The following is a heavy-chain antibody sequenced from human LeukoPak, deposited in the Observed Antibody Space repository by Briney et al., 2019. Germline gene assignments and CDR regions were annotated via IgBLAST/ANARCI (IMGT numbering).Heavy chain of an antibody. CDR3: ARSVSEAVAGTWHYDMDV. Sequence: SETLSLTCAVYGGSFSGYYWSWIRQPPGKGLEWIGEINHSGSTNYNPSLKSRVTISVDTSKNQFSLKLSSVTAADTAVYYCARSVSEAVAGTWHYDMDVWGQGTTVTVSS. D-gene: IGHD6-19*01. J-gene: IGHJ6*02. CDR2: INHSGST. CDR1: GGSFSGYY. V-gene: IGHV4-34*01.